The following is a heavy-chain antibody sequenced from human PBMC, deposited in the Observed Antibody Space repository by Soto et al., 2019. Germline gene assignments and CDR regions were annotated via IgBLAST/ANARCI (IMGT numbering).Heavy chain of an antibody. CDR2: IYPGDSDT. J-gene: IGHJ3*02. V-gene: IGHV5-51*01. Sequence: GESLKISCKGSGYSFTGYWIGWVRQMPGKGLEWMGIIYPGDSDTRYSPSFQGQVTISADKSIGTAYLQWSSLKASDTAMYYCARHKGYYDIFHVAFDIWGQGTMVTVSS. D-gene: IGHD3-9*01. CDR1: GYSFTGYW. CDR3: ARHKGYYDIFHVAFDI.